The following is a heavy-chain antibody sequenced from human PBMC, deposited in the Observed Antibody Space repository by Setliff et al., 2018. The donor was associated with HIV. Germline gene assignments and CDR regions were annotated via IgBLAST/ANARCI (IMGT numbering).Heavy chain of an antibody. CDR3: ASSLYSSSSFDY. CDR1: GYSIRSGYY. CDR2: IYTSGST. Sequence: SETLSLTCAVSGYSIRSGYYWSWIRQPAGKGLEWIGRIYTSGSTNYNPSLKSRVTIAVDRSKNQFSLKLSSATAADTAVYYCASSLYSSSSFDYWGQGMLVTVSS. J-gene: IGHJ4*02. V-gene: IGHV4-61*02. D-gene: IGHD6-6*01.